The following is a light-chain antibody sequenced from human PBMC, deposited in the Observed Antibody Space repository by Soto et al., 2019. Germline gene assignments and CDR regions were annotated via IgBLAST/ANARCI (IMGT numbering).Light chain of an antibody. V-gene: IGKV3-20*01. CDR1: QSVSSSY. J-gene: IGKJ1*01. CDR2: GAS. CDR3: QQYCSSPPT. Sequence: EIVLTQSPGTLSLSPGERATLSCRASQSVSSSYLAWYQQKPGQAPRLLIYGASSRATGIPDRFSGSGSGTDFTLTISRLQPEDCAVYYCQQYCSSPPTFGQGTKVEI.